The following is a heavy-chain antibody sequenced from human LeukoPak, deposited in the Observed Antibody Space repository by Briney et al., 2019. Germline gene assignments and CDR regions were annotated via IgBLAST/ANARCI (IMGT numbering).Heavy chain of an antibody. V-gene: IGHV3-13*01. D-gene: IGHD6-13*01. CDR2: IGTAGDT. CDR3: ARARYSSSWAPLYGMDV. CDR1: GFTFSSYD. J-gene: IGHJ6*02. Sequence: GGSLRLSCAASGFTFSSYDMHWVRHATGKGLEWVSAIGTAGDTYYPGSVKGRFTISRENAKNSLYLQMNSLGAEDTAVYYCARARYSSSWAPLYGMDVWGQGTTVTVSS.